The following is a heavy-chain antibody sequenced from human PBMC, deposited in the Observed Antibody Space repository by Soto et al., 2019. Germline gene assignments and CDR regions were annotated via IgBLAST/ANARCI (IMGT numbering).Heavy chain of an antibody. V-gene: IGHV3-33*01. CDR2: IWYDGSNK. D-gene: IGHD6-13*01. CDR3: ARDTAAAEYYYHYYMHV. Sequence: QVQLVESGGGVVQPGRSLRLSCAASGFTFSSYAMHWVRQAPGKGLEWAAVIWYDGSNKYYADSVKGRFTISRDNSKNTLYLQMNSLSAEDTAVYYCARDTAAAEYYYHYYMHVWGQGNTVTVSS. J-gene: IGHJ6*02. CDR1: GFTFSSYA.